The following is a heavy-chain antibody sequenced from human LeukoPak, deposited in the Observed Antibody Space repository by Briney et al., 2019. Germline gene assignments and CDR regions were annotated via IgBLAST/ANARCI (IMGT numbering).Heavy chain of an antibody. D-gene: IGHD2-2*01. CDR1: GYTFIKYG. CDR3: ARSTDYCSKTSCAPEFEY. CDR2: ISAQKTST. J-gene: IGHJ4*02. V-gene: IGHV1-18*01. Sequence: ASVKVSCKASGYTFIKYGITWVRQAPGLGLEWMGWISAQKTSTRYTPALQGRVTITTDTSTSTAYMELRSLTSDDTAVYFCARSTDYCSKTSCAPEFEYWGQGTLVTVSS.